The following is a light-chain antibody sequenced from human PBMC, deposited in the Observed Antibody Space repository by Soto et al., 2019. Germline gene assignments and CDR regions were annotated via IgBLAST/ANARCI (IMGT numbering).Light chain of an antibody. CDR1: QSVATN. V-gene: IGKV3-15*01. J-gene: IGKJ1*01. CDR2: GAS. Sequence: ERVMTQSPATLSVSPGERAALCCRASQSVATNLAWYQQKPGQPPRLLIYGASTRATGIPARFSGSGSGTEFTLTISSLQSVDFAVYSCQQYNNWPWTFGQGTKVDIK. CDR3: QQYNNWPWT.